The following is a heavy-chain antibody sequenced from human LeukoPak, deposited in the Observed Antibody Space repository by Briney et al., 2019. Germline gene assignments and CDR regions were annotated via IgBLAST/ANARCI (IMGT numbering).Heavy chain of an antibody. CDR1: GFTFSSYA. V-gene: IGHV3-23*01. CDR3: ARSRITPDS. CDR2: ISGRGGST. D-gene: IGHD3-3*01. J-gene: IGHJ4*02. Sequence: GGSLRLSCAASGFTFSSYAMTWVRQAPGKGLEWVSVISGRGGSTYYADSVKGRFTISRDNAKNSLYLQMNSLRAEDTAVYYCARSRITPDSWGQGTQVTVSS.